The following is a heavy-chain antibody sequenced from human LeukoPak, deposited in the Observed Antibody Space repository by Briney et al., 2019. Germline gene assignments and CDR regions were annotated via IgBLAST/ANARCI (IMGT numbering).Heavy chain of an antibody. CDR1: GGSIRSYY. Sequence: SETLSLTCSVSGGSIRSYYWSWIRQPPGKRLEWIGYIYTSGSTNYNPSLKSRVTISIDTSKNQFSLKLSSVTAADTAVYYCARHLPVVTAGGGWFDPWGQGTLVTVSS. D-gene: IGHD2-21*02. CDR2: IYTSGST. CDR3: ARHLPVVTAGGGWFDP. V-gene: IGHV4-4*09. J-gene: IGHJ5*02.